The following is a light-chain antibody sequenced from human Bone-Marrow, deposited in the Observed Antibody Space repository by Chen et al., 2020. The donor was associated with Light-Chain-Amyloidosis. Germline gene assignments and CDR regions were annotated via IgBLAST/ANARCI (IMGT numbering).Light chain of an antibody. CDR2: DDS. J-gene: IGLJ3*02. V-gene: IGLV3-21*02. CDR3: QVWDRSSDRPV. Sequence: SYVLPQPSLVSVAPGQTATIACGGNNIGSTGVHWYQQTPGQAPLLVVYDDSDRPSGIPERLSGSNSGNTATLTISRVEAGDEADYYCQVWDRSSDRPVFGGGTKLTVL. CDR1: NIGSTG.